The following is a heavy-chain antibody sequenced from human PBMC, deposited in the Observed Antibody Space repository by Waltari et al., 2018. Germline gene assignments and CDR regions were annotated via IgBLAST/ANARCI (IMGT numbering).Heavy chain of an antibody. CDR2: RKEDGSDK. J-gene: IGHJ4*02. CDR1: GFTFSRRW. Sequence: EAQLVESGGKLVQPGGSLRLSCVASGFTFSRRWMSWVRQAPGRGREWVATRKEDGSDKHYVDSVRGRVTISRDNANDSLYLQMNSLRAEDTAVYYCATWRWGQSEFDYWGQGTLVTVSS. CDR3: ATWRWGQSEFDY. D-gene: IGHD7-27*01. V-gene: IGHV3-7*01.